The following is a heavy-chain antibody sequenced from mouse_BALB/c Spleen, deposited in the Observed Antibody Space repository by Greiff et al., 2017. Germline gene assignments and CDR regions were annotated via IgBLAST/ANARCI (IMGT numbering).Heavy chain of an antibody. V-gene: IGHV3-2*02. D-gene: IGHD1-2*01. CDR2: ISYSGST. CDR3: ARPSLLRPYFDV. Sequence: EVQLQESGPGLVKPSQSLSLTCTVTGYSITSDYAWNWIRQFPGNKLEWMGYISYSGSTSYNPSLKSRISITRDTSKNQFFLQLNSVTTEDTATYYCARPSLLRPYFDVWGAGTTVTVSS. CDR1: GYSITSDYA. J-gene: IGHJ1*01.